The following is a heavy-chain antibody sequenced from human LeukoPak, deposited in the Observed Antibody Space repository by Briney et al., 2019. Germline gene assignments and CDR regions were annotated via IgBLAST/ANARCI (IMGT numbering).Heavy chain of an antibody. Sequence: SETLSLTCIVSGGSVSSHYWSWIRQPPGKGLEWIGYIYYSGSTNYNPSLKSRVTISVDTSKKQFSLKLSSVTAADTAVYYCARGLDSSSWDYYYYYMDVWGKGTTVTVSS. J-gene: IGHJ6*03. CDR3: ARGLDSSSWDYYYYYMDV. CDR2: IYYSGST. V-gene: IGHV4-59*02. CDR1: GGSVSSHY. D-gene: IGHD6-13*01.